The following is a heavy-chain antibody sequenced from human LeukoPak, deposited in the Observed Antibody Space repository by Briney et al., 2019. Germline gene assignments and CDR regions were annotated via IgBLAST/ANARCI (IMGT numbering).Heavy chain of an antibody. Sequence: ASVKVSCKASGYTFTRYGVSWVRQAPGQGLEWVGWVSGYNHNANYAHKLQGRVTMTTDTSTSTAYMELRSLTSDDTAMYYCARGGGRDSGRENDYWGQGTLVAVSS. D-gene: IGHD1-26*01. J-gene: IGHJ4*02. CDR1: GYTFTRYG. CDR2: VSGYNHNA. V-gene: IGHV1-18*01. CDR3: ARGGGRDSGRENDY.